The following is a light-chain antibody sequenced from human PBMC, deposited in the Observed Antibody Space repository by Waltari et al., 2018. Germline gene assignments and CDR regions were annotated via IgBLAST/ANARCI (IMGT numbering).Light chain of an antibody. V-gene: IGLV6-57*04. Sequence: NFMLTQPHSVSESPGKTVTISCTHSSGSIASNYLQWYQQRPGSAPTTVIYEDNQRPSGVPDRFSGSIDSSSNSASLTISGLKTEDEADYYCQSYDSSNQGVIFGGGTKLTVL. J-gene: IGLJ2*01. CDR1: SGSIASNY. CDR2: EDN. CDR3: QSYDSSNQGVI.